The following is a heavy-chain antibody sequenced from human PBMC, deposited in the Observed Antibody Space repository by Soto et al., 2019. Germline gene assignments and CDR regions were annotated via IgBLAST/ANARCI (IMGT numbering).Heavy chain of an antibody. V-gene: IGHV4-39*01. Sequence: KTSETLSLTCSVSGGTINSHSFWGWIRQPPGKGLEFIGTVYYSGGAHYNSSLKRRVTISVDTANNQVSLRMRSLTAADTAVYYCGRVVEGATRHTDLDSWGQGTLVPVSS. CDR3: GRVVEGATRHTDLDS. CDR2: VYYSGGA. CDR1: GGTINSHSF. J-gene: IGHJ5*01. D-gene: IGHD2-21*01.